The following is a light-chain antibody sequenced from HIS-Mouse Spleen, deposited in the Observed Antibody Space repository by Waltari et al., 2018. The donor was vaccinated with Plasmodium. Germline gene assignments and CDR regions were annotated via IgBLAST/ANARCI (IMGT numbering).Light chain of an antibody. CDR2: EDS. V-gene: IGLV3-10*01. CDR1: ALPKKY. CDR3: YSTDSSGNHRV. J-gene: IGLJ3*02. Sequence: SYELTQPPSVSVSPAQTARITCPGHALPKKYAYWYQQKSGQAPVLVIYEDSKRPSGIPERFSGSSSGTMATLTISGAQVEDEADYYCYSTDSSGNHRVFGGGTKLTVL.